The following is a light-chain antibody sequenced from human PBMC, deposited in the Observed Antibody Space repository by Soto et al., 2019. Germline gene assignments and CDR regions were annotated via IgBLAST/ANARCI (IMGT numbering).Light chain of an antibody. Sequence: DIQMTQSPSTLSASIGDRVTISYRASQNIGRWLAWYQQKPGTAPNLLIYHASNLRGGVPSRFSGGGSGTEFTLTISSLQPDDFATYYCQQYNNYPWTFGQGTKVDIK. V-gene: IGKV1-5*01. CDR1: QNIGRW. CDR3: QQYNNYPWT. CDR2: HAS. J-gene: IGKJ1*01.